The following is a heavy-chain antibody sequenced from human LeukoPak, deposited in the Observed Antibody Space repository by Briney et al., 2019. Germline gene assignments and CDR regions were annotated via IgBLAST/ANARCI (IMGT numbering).Heavy chain of an antibody. CDR2: IKQDGSEK. J-gene: IGHJ5*02. CDR3: ARDMIILQS. V-gene: IGHV3-7*04. D-gene: IGHD3-16*01. CDR1: GFIFSNYW. Sequence: GGSLRLSCSASGFIFSNYWMTWVRQAPGKGLEWVANIKQDGSEKYYVDSVKGRFTISRVNAKKSLYLQMNSLRAEDTAVYFCARDMIILQSWGQGTLVTVSS.